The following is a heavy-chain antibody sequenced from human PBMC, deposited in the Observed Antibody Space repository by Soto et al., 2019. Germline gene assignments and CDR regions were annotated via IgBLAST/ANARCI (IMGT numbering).Heavy chain of an antibody. CDR1: GFIFSNYS. V-gene: IGHV3-23*01. D-gene: IGHD1-1*01. CDR2: ISGSGATT. J-gene: IGHJ4*02. CDR3: TKGGIPRRYNIPKVDFDY. Sequence: PVGCLKLCCAASGFIFSNYSMIWVRQAPGSGLEWVSAISGSGATTYYPDSVKGRFTISRDNSKNTLYLQMNNLRADDTAVYYCTKGGIPRRYNIPKVDFDYWGQGSLVTVSS.